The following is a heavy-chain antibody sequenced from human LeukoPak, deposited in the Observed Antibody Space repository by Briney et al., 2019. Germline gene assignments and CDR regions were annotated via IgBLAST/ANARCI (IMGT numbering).Heavy chain of an antibody. V-gene: IGHV4-59*01. Sequence: TSETLSLTCTVSGGSISSYYWSWIRQPPGKGLEWIGYIYYSGSTNYNPSLKSRVTISVDTSKNQFSLKLSSVTAADTAVYYCARESNYYYYMDVWGKGTTVTISS. J-gene: IGHJ6*03. CDR1: GGSISSYY. CDR2: IYYSGST. CDR3: ARESNYYYYMDV.